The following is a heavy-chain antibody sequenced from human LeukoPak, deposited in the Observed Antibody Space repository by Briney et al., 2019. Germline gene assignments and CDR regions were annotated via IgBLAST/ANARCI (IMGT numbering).Heavy chain of an antibody. CDR1: GFTFSSSA. CDR2: ITSSSTTL. D-gene: IGHD3-22*01. Sequence: PGGSLRLSCAASGFTFSSSAMNWVRQAPGKGLEWVSYITSSSTTLYYTDSVKGRFTISRDNSKNTVFLKMSSLRAEDTAVYYCAKDHYYDSRGYHAFWGQGTLVTVSS. J-gene: IGHJ4*02. CDR3: AKDHYYDSRGYHAF. V-gene: IGHV3-48*01.